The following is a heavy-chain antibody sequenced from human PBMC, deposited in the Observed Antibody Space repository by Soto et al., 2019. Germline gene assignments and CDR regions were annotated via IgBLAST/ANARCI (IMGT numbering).Heavy chain of an antibody. J-gene: IGHJ6*02. CDR3: ARDLRGNLGSSWYNYYYGMDV. D-gene: IGHD6-13*01. V-gene: IGHV4-59*01. CDR1: GGSISSYC. CDR2: IYYSGST. Sequence: PSETLSLTCTVSGGSISSYCWSWIRQPPGKGLEWIGYIYYSGSTNYNPSLKSRVTISVDTSKNQFSLKLSSVTAADTAVYYCARDLRGNLGSSWYNYYYGMDVWGQGTTVTVSS.